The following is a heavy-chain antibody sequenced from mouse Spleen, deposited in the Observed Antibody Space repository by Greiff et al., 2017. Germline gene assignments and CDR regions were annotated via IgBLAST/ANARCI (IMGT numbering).Heavy chain of an antibody. CDR1: GDSITSGY. J-gene: IGHJ2*01. CDR2: ISYSGST. V-gene: IGHV3-8*02. Sequence: EVQLQQSGPSLVKPSQTLSLTCSVTGDSITSGYWNWIRKFPGNKLEYMGYISYSGSTYYNPSLKSRISITRDTSKNQYYLQLNYVTTEDTATYYCARYITTVVAPHYFDYWGQGTTLTVSS. D-gene: IGHD1-1*01. CDR3: ARYITTVVAPHYFDY.